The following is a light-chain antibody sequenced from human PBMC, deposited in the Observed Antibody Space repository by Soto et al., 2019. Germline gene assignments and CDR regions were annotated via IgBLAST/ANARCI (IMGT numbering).Light chain of an antibody. J-gene: IGLJ1*01. CDR3: SSYTSGSAPYV. Sequence: QSVLTQPASVSGSPGQSITLSCTGANSDVGGYNYVSWYQQHPGKAPRLLIYDVNNRPSGVSDRFSGSKSGNTASLTISGRPAEDEADYYCSSYTSGSAPYVFGTGTKLTVL. V-gene: IGLV2-14*03. CDR1: NSDVGGYNY. CDR2: DVN.